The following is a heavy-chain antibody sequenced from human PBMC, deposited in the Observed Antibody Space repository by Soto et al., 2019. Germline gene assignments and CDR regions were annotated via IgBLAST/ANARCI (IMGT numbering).Heavy chain of an antibody. CDR3: ARDNIVSKGYGMDV. V-gene: IGHV4-4*07. J-gene: IGHJ6*02. CDR2: IHSSGTF. D-gene: IGHD5-12*01. Sequence: QVQLQESGPGLVKPSETLSLTCTVSGASISNAYWSWIRQAAGKRLEWIGRIHSSGTFNYNPSLKSLVSISRDMSKNQISLKMSSVTAADTAVYYCARDNIVSKGYGMDVWVQGTTVTVSS. CDR1: GASISNAY.